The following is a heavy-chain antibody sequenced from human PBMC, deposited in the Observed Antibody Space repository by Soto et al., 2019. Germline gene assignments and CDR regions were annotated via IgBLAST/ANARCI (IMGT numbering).Heavy chain of an antibody. Sequence: QITLKESGPTLVKPTQALTLTCSFSGFSLSTGGRGVGWIRQPPGKALEWVALIYWNDDKRFSPSLRSRLTITKDTSKNQVVLTMTNVDSVDIATDYCAHRGYGDYPRDNWFDPWGQGTLVTVSS. CDR2: IYWNDDK. J-gene: IGHJ5*02. CDR3: AHRGYGDYPRDNWFDP. CDR1: GFSLSTGGRG. V-gene: IGHV2-5*01. D-gene: IGHD4-17*01.